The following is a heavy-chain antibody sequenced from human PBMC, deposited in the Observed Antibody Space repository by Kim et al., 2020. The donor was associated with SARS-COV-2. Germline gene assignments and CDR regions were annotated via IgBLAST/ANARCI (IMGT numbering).Heavy chain of an antibody. CDR2: MNPNSGNT. V-gene: IGHV1-8*01. J-gene: IGHJ3*02. D-gene: IGHD3-3*01. CDR3: ARGSPYDFWSGYWATGPHDAFDI. Sequence: ASVKVSCKASGYTFTSYDINWVRQATGQGLEWMGWMNPNSGNTGYAQKFQGRVTMTRNTSISTAYMELSSLRSEDTAVYYCARGSPYDFWSGYWATGPHDAFDIWGQGTMVTVSS. CDR1: GYTFTSYD.